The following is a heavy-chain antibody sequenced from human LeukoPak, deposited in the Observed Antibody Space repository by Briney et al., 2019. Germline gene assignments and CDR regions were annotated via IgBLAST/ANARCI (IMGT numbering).Heavy chain of an antibody. V-gene: IGHV4-59*13. J-gene: IGHJ5*02. CDR1: GGSISTYY. CDR2: IYDSGNT. D-gene: IGHD5-24*01. Sequence: KPSETLSLTCTVSGGSISTYYWSWIRQPPGKGLEWIGHIYDSGNTNYNPSLKSRLTISVDTSKNHFSLKLSSVTAADTAVYYCARGGDGWNWSDPWGQGTLVTVSS. CDR3: ARGGDGWNWSDP.